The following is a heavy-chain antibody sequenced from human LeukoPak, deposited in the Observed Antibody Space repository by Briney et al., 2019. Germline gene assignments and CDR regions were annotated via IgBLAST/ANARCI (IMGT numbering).Heavy chain of an antibody. D-gene: IGHD2-15*01. J-gene: IGHJ6*03. CDR3: ARLVAAPYYYYYMDV. CDR1: GGSISSSSYY. V-gene: IGHV4-39*01. CDR2: IYYSGST. Sequence: SETLSLTCTVSGGSISSSSYYWGWIRQPPGKGLEWIGSIYYSGSTYYNPSLKSRVTISVDTSKNQFSLKLSSVTAADTAVYYCARLVAAPYYYYYMDVWGKGTTVTISS.